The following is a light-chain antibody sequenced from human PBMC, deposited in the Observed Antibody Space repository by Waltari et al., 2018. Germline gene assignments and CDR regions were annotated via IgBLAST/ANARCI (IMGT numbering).Light chain of an antibody. V-gene: IGLV2-8*01. CDR2: EVH. J-gene: IGLJ3*02. CDR3: SSHAGNNIFNWI. CDR1: SSDVGGYDY. Sequence: QSALTQPPSASGSPGQSVTISCTGTSSDVGGYDYVSWYQRHPGKAPKLIIYEVHTRPSGVPDRFSCSKSGTTASLTVSGLQAEDEADYFCSSHAGNNIFNWIFGGGTKLTVL.